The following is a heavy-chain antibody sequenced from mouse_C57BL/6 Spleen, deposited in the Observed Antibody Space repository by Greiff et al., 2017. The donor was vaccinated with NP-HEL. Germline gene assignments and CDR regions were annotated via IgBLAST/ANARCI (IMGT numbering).Heavy chain of an antibody. CDR3: ARSLLRRDYYAMDY. CDR1: GYAFTNYL. D-gene: IGHD1-1*01. V-gene: IGHV1-54*01. J-gene: IGHJ4*01. Sequence: QVQLQQSGAELVRPGTSVKVSCKASGYAFTNYLIEWVKQRPGQGLEWIGVINPGSGGTNYNEKFKGKATLTADKSSSTAYMQLSSLTSEDSAVYFFARSLLRRDYYAMDYWGQGTSVTVSS. CDR2: INPGSGGT.